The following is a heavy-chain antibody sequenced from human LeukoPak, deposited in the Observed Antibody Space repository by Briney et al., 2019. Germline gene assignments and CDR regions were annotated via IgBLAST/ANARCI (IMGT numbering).Heavy chain of an antibody. V-gene: IGHV4-61*02. Sequence: SETLSLXCTVSGGSINNPNYYWSWIRRPAGKGLEWIGRISTTGSTSYGPSLKSRVIISIDTSKNQFSLRLSSATAADTAVYYCASLQYGSGSYYHDYWGQGALVTVSS. J-gene: IGHJ4*02. CDR2: ISTTGST. CDR3: ASLQYGSGSYYHDY. CDR1: GGSINNPNYY. D-gene: IGHD3-10*01.